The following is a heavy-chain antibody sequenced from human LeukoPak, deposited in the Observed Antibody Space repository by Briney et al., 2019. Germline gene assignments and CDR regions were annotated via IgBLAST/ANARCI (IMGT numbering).Heavy chain of an antibody. Sequence: SGTLSLTCAVSGGSISSSNWWSWVRQPPGKGLEWIGETYHSGSTNYNPSLKSRVTISVDKSKNQFSLKLSSVTAADTAVYYCARVTSSWYDAGLDYWGQGTLVTVFS. CDR1: GGSISSSNW. D-gene: IGHD6-13*01. J-gene: IGHJ4*02. CDR3: ARVTSSWYDAGLDY. V-gene: IGHV4-4*02. CDR2: TYHSGST.